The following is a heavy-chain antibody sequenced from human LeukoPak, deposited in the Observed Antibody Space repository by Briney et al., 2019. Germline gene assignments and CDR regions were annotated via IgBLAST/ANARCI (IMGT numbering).Heavy chain of an antibody. J-gene: IGHJ5*02. D-gene: IGHD2-15*01. CDR2: IRSKAFGGTT. V-gene: IGHV3-49*04. CDR1: GFTFADHA. Sequence: PGGSLRLSCTASGFTFADHAMTWVRQAPGKGLECVGFIRSKAFGGTTEYAASVKGRFTISRDDSSSVVYLQMNRLKTEDSAVYYCTRERLNCYDPREWRFDPWGQGTLVTVSS. CDR3: TRERLNCYDPREWRFDP.